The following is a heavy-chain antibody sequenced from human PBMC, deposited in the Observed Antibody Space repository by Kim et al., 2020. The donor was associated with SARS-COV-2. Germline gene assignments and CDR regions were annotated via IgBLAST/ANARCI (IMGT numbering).Heavy chain of an antibody. Sequence: GGSLRLSCAASGFTFSSYGMHWVRQAPGKGLEWVAVISYDGSNKYYADSVKGRFTISRDNSKNTLYLQMNSLRAEDTAVYYCAREGGEVVPAAFDYWGQGTLVTVSS. V-gene: IGHV3-33*05. CDR2: ISYDGSNK. D-gene: IGHD2-2*01. CDR1: GFTFSSYG. CDR3: AREGGEVVPAAFDY. J-gene: IGHJ4*02.